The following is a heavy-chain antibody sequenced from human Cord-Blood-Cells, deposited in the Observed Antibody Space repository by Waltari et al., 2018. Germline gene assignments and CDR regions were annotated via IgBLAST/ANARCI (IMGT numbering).Heavy chain of an antibody. CDR3: AHRIPSSSFDY. J-gene: IGHJ4*02. D-gene: IGHD6-6*01. CDR2: IYWDDDK. CDR1: GFSLRPTGVG. V-gene: IGHV2-5*02. Sequence: QITLKESGPTLVKPTQTLTLTCTFSGFSLRPTGVGVGWIRQPPGKALEWLALIYWDDDKRYSPSLKSRLTITKDTSKNQVVLTMTNMDPVDTATYYCAHRIPSSSFDYWGQGTLVTVSS.